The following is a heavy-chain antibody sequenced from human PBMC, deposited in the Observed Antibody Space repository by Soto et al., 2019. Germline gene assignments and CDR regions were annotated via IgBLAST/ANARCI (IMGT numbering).Heavy chain of an antibody. Sequence: GGSMRLSCAASGLTFSAYGMSWVRQDPGKGLEWVANIKKDGSEKYYVDSVKGRFIVSRDNAKNSLYLQMNSLRAEDTAVYYCARDGIGGDWNTDFWGQGTLVTVSS. CDR2: IKKDGSEK. J-gene: IGHJ4*02. V-gene: IGHV3-7*01. D-gene: IGHD2-21*02. CDR3: ARDGIGGDWNTDF. CDR1: GLTFSAYG.